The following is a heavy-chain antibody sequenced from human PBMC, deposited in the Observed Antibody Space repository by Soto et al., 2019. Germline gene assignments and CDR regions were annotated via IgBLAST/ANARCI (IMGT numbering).Heavy chain of an antibody. J-gene: IGHJ4*02. D-gene: IGHD2-2*01. V-gene: IGHV1-8*01. Sequence: ASVKVSCKASGYTFTSYDINWVRQATGQGLEWMGWMNPNSGNTGYAQKFQGRVTMTRNTSISTAYMELSSLRSEDTAVYYCAREVPPHCSSTSCSPDYWGQGTLVTVSS. CDR3: AREVPPHCSSTSCSPDY. CDR1: GYTFTSYD. CDR2: MNPNSGNT.